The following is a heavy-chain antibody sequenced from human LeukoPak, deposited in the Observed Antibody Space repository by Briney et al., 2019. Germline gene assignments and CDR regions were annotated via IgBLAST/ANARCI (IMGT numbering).Heavy chain of an antibody. D-gene: IGHD5-24*01. J-gene: IGHJ5*02. CDR3: ARGPLDGYNSDWFDP. CDR1: GGSFSGYY. V-gene: IGHV4-34*01. Sequence: SETLSLTCAVYGGSFSGYYWSWIRQPPGKGLEWIGEINHSGSTNYNPSLKSRVTISVDTSKNQFSLKLSSVTAADTAVYYCARGPLDGYNSDWFDPWGQGTLVTVSS. CDR2: INHSGST.